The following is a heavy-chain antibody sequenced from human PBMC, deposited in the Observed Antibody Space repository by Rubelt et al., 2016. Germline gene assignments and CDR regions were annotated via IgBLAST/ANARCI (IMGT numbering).Heavy chain of an antibody. D-gene: IGHD3-3*01. V-gene: IGHV4-61*01. CDR2: IYYSGST. J-gene: IGHJ4*02. CDR3: ARDEERYDFWSGHTGFDY. Sequence: QVQLQESGPGLVKPSETLSLTCTVSGGSVSSGSYYWSWIRQPPGKGLEWIGYIYYSGSTNYNPSLKGRVTISVDTSKNQFSLKLSSVTAADTAVYYCARDEERYDFWSGHTGFDYWGQGTLVTVSS. CDR1: GGSVSSGSYY.